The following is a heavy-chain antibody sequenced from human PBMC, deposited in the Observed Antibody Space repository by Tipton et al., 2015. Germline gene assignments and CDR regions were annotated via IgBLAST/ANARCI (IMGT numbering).Heavy chain of an antibody. D-gene: IGHD1-26*01. V-gene: IGHV3-21*01. CDR2: ISSGSSYA. Sequence: SLRLSCAASGFDFTSYSMNWLRQAPGKGLEWVSSISSGSSYAYYADSVKGRFTVSRDNARSSLFLQMDSLRAEDTAVYYCARDSVGFDYWGRGTLVAVSS. CDR1: GFDFTSYS. J-gene: IGHJ4*02. CDR3: ARDSVGFDY.